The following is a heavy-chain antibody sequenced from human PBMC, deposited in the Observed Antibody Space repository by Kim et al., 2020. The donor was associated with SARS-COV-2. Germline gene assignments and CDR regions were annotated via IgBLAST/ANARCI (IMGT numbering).Heavy chain of an antibody. Sequence: GGSLRLSCAASGFTFSDYYMSWIRQAPGKGLEWVSYISSSSSYTNYADSVKGRFTISRDNAKNSLYLQMNSLRAEDTAVYYCARVRKRFGELGDPDYWGQGTLVTVSS. V-gene: IGHV3-11*06. CDR3: ARVRKRFGELGDPDY. CDR1: GFTFSDYY. CDR2: ISSSSSYT. J-gene: IGHJ4*02. D-gene: IGHD3-10*01.